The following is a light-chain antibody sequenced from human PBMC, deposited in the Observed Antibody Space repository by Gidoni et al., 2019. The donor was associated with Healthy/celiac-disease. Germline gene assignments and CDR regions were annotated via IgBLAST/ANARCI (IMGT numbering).Light chain of an antibody. Sequence: DIQMTQSPSSLSASVGDRVTITCQASQDITNYLNWYQQKPGKAPKLLIYDASNLETGVPLRFSGSGSGTDFTFTISNLQPEDVATDYCQQYDNVPRTFXXXTKVEIK. CDR1: QDITNY. J-gene: IGKJ1*01. CDR2: DAS. V-gene: IGKV1-33*01. CDR3: QQYDNVPRT.